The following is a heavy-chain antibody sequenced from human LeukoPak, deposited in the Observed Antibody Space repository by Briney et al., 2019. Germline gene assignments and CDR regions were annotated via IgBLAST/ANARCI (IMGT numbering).Heavy chain of an antibody. J-gene: IGHJ5*02. Sequence: SVKVSCKASGGTFSSYAISWVRQAPGQGPEWMGGIIPIFCTANYAQKFQGRVTITADKSTSTAYMELSSLGSEDTAVYYCARDQGSGKVVPAAIGAGYKWFDPWGQGTPVTVSS. D-gene: IGHD2-2*01. V-gene: IGHV1-69*06. CDR1: GGTFSSYA. CDR2: IIPIFCTA. CDR3: ARDQGSGKVVPAAIGAGYKWFDP.